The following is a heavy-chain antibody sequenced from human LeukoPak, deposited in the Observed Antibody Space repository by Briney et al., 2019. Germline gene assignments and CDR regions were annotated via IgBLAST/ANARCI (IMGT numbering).Heavy chain of an antibody. CDR3: AAGPWELDF. Sequence: SETLSLTCTDSGVSIKTYYASWIRQAPGKGLEFIGFIYNGGNTNYNPSLKSRATISVDTSNNQFSLRLTSVTAADTAMYYCAAGPWELDFWGQGTLVTVSS. CDR2: IYNGGNT. D-gene: IGHD1-26*01. CDR1: GVSIKTYY. V-gene: IGHV4-4*09. J-gene: IGHJ4*02.